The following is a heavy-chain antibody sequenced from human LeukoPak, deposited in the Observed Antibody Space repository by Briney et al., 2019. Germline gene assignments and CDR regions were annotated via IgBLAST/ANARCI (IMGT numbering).Heavy chain of an antibody. CDR3: VKEMSGYAYGGY. CDR1: GFTFGTYA. D-gene: IGHD3-16*01. V-gene: IGHV3-23*01. CDR2: ISARGDRT. Sequence: GGSLRLSXVASGFTFGTYAMSWVRQAAGKGLEWVSAISARGDRTYYADSVKGRFTISRDNSKNTLYVQMNSLRVEDTAAYFCVKEMSGYAYGGYWGQGALVTVSS. J-gene: IGHJ4*02.